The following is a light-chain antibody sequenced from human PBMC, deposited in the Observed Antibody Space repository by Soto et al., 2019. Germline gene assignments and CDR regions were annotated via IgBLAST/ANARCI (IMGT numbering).Light chain of an antibody. J-gene: IGKJ4*01. V-gene: IGKV1-12*01. CDR1: QGISSW. CDR2: AAS. Sequence: DIQMTQSPSSVSASVGDRVTITCRASQGISSWLAWYQQNPGKAPKLLIYAASSLQSGVPSRFSGSGSGTDLTLTISSLQPEDFTTYFCQQHSNYPINFGRGTKVDI. CDR3: QQHSNYPIN.